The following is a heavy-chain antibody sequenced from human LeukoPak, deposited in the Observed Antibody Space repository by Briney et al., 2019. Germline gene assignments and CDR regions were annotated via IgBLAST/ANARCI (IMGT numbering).Heavy chain of an antibody. D-gene: IGHD4-23*01. CDR2: INAGNGNT. Sequence: ASVKVSCKASGYTFTSYAMHWVRQAPGQRLEWMGWINAGNGNTKYSQKFQGRVTITRDTSASTAYMELSSLRSDDTAVYYCARGTTTVARHFDYWGQGTLVTVSS. V-gene: IGHV1-3*01. J-gene: IGHJ4*02. CDR1: GYTFTSYA. CDR3: ARGTTTVARHFDY.